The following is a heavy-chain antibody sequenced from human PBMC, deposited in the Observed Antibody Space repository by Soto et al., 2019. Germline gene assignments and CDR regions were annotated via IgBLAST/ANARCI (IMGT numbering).Heavy chain of an antibody. CDR1: GGTFSSYA. Sequence: QVQLVQSGAEVKKPGSSVKVSCKASGGTFSSYAISWVRQAPGQGLEWMGGIIPIFGTANYAQKFQGRVTITADKSTSTAYMELSSLRSEDTAVYYCARTYYYASSGYYRGAYYFDYWGQGTLVTVSS. D-gene: IGHD3-22*01. J-gene: IGHJ4*02. CDR2: IIPIFGTA. V-gene: IGHV1-69*06. CDR3: ARTYYYASSGYYRGAYYFDY.